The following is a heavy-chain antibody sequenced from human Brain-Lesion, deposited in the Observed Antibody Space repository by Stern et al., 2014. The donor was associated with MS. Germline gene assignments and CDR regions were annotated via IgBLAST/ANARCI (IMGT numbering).Heavy chain of an antibody. CDR3: ARGRVVPGFQYYATDV. V-gene: IGHV4-61*02. CDR1: GGSISSGGYY. CDR2: IFNSGST. D-gene: IGHD2-2*01. J-gene: IGHJ6*02. Sequence: VQLVQSGPGLVKPSQTLSLSCTVSGGSISSGGYYWSWIRQPAGKGLEWIGRIFNSGSTSYNPSLKSRVTLSIDTSQNQFFLSMNSMTAADTAVYYCARGRVVPGFQYYATDVWGQGTTVIVSS.